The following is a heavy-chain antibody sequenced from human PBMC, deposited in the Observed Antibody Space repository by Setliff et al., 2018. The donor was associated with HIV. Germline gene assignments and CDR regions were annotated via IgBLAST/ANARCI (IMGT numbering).Heavy chain of an antibody. CDR3: ARDHCSSSGCYEYSYYGMDV. V-gene: IGHV1-46*01. CDR1: GYTFTSDY. CDR2: INPTGGST. J-gene: IGHJ6*02. Sequence: ASVKVSCKASGYTFTSDYIHWVRQAPGQGLEWMGVINPTGGSTRNTQKFQGRVAMTRDTSTSTVYMELSSLRSDDTAVYYCARDHCSSSGCYEYSYYGMDVWGQGTTVTVSS. D-gene: IGHD2-2*01.